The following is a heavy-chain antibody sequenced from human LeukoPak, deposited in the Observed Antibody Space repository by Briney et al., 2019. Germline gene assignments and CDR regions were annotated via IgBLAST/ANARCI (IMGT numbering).Heavy chain of an antibody. Sequence: SETLSLTCTVSGGSISSGSYYWSWIRQPAGKGLEWIGRIYTSGSTNYNPSLKGRVTISVDTSKNQFSLKLSSVTAADTAVYYCARDLSADVWGKGTTVTVSS. J-gene: IGHJ6*04. D-gene: IGHD3-3*02. CDR2: IYTSGST. CDR3: ARDLSADV. V-gene: IGHV4-61*02. CDR1: GGSISSGSYY.